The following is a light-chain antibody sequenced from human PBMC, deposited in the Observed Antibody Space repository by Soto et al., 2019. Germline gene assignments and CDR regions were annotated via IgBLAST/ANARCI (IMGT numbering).Light chain of an antibody. Sequence: QSVLTQPASVSGSRGQSIAVACTGTSSDVGNYNYVSWYQQHPGKAPKLMIYDVSNRPSGVSNRFSGSKSGNTASLTISGLQPEDEADYYCNSYTSSSTYVFGTGTKVTVL. CDR3: NSYTSSSTYV. CDR1: SSDVGNYNY. V-gene: IGLV2-14*03. J-gene: IGLJ1*01. CDR2: DVS.